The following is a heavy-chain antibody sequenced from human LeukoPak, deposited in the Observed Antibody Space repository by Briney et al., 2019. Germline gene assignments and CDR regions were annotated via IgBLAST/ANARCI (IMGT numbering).Heavy chain of an antibody. CDR2: ISDDRSNK. D-gene: IGHD6-6*01. Sequence: GRSLRLSCAASGFSFTNYSVHWVRQAPGKGLEWVALISDDRSNKYYADSVKGRFTISRDNAKNTLYLQMSSLRSEDTAVYYCARTYGSSADAFDIWGQGTMVTVSS. J-gene: IGHJ3*02. CDR3: ARTYGSSADAFDI. CDR1: GFSFTNYS. V-gene: IGHV3-30*04.